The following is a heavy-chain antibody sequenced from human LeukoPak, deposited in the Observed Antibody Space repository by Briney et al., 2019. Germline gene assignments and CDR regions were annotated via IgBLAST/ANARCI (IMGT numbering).Heavy chain of an antibody. V-gene: IGHV3-53*01. CDR2: FYAGGAT. Sequence: GGSLRLSCAASGFIFSSYEMNWVRQAQGKGLEWVSVFYAGGATYYADSVKGRFTISRDNSENTLYLQMKSLRAEDTAVYYCARGDGYNFFDYWGQGTLVTVSS. D-gene: IGHD5-24*01. J-gene: IGHJ4*02. CDR3: ARGDGYNFFDY. CDR1: GFIFSSYE.